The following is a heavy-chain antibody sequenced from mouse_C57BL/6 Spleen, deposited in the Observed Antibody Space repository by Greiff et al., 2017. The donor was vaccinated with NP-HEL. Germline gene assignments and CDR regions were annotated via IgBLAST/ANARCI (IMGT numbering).Heavy chain of an antibody. D-gene: IGHD1-1*01. CDR2: IYPGDGDT. J-gene: IGHJ4*01. CDR1: GYAFSSSW. Sequence: QVQLQQSGPELVKPGASVKISCKASGYAFSSSWMNWVKQRPGKGLECIGRIYPGDGDTNYNGKFKGKATLTADKSSSTAYMQLSSLTSEDSAVYFCARGVYGSSYEAMDYWGQGTSVTVSS. CDR3: ARGVYGSSYEAMDY. V-gene: IGHV1-82*01.